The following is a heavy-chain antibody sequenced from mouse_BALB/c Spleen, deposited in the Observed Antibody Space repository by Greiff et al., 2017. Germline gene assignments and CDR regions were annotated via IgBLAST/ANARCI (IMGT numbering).Heavy chain of an antibody. CDR2: ISYSGST. CDR1: GDSITSGY. Sequence: VQLKQSGPSLVKPSQTLSLTCSVTGDSITSGYWNWIRKFPGNKLEYMGYISYSGSTYYNPSLKSRISITRDTSKNQYYLQLNSVTTEDTATYYCATITTVSHWYFDVWGAGTTVTVSS. CDR3: ATITTVSHWYFDV. D-gene: IGHD1-1*01. V-gene: IGHV3-8*02. J-gene: IGHJ1*01.